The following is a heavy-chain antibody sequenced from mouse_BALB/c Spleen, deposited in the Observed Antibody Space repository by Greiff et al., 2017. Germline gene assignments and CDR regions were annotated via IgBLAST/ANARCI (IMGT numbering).Heavy chain of an antibody. D-gene: IGHD2-4*01. Sequence: EVQLQESGPGLVKPSQSLSLTCTVTGYSITSDYAWNWIRQFPGNKLEWMGYISYSGSTSYNPSLKSRISITRDTSKNQFFLQLNSVTTEDTATYYCASDYAWFAYWGQGTLVTVSA. J-gene: IGHJ3*01. CDR1: GYSITSDYA. CDR3: ASDYAWFAY. CDR2: ISYSGST. V-gene: IGHV3-2*02.